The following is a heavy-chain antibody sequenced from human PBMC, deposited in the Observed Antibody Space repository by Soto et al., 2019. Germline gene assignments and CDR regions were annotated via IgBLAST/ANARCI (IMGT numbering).Heavy chain of an antibody. CDR3: ARGRQQLGDYFDY. J-gene: IGHJ4*02. CDR2: ISYDGSNK. V-gene: IGHV3-30-3*01. Sequence: QVQLVESGGGVVQPGRSLRLSCAASGFTFSSYAMHWVLQAPGKGLEWVAVISYDGSNKYYADSVKGRFTISRDNSKNTLYLQMNSLRAEDTAVYYCARGRQQLGDYFDYWGQGTLVTVSS. D-gene: IGHD6-13*01. CDR1: GFTFSSYA.